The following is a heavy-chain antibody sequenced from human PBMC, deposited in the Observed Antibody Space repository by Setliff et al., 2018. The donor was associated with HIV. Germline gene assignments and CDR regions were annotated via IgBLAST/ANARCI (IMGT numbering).Heavy chain of an antibody. J-gene: IGHJ4*02. CDR2: TFHRSKWYS. CDR1: GDSVSNYSAA. D-gene: IGHD6-13*01. V-gene: IGHV6-1*01. Sequence: SQTLSLPCAISGDSVSNYSAAWNWIRQSPSRGLEWLGRTFHRSKWYSDYAESVRSRITINSDTSKNQLSLQLHSVTPEDTAVYYCARSITTAGTVFDYWGQGTLVTVSS. CDR3: ARSITTAGTVFDY.